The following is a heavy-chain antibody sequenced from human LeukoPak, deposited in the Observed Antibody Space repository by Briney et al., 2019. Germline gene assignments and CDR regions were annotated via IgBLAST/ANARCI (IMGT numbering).Heavy chain of an antibody. Sequence: PSETLSLTCTVSGGSISSSSYYWGWIRQPPGKGLEWIGSIYYSGSTYYNPSLKSRVTISVDTSKNQFSLKLSSVTAADTAVYYCARTIGIAVAGMYFDYWGQGTLVTVSS. J-gene: IGHJ4*02. CDR3: ARTIGIAVAGMYFDY. CDR1: GGSISSSSYY. V-gene: IGHV4-39*07. CDR2: IYYSGST. D-gene: IGHD6-19*01.